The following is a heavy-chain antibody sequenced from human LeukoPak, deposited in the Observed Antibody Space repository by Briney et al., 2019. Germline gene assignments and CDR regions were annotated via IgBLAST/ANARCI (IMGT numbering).Heavy chain of an antibody. CDR2: ISSSGSTI. Sequence: SGGSLRLSCAASGFTFSDYYMSWIRQAPGKGLEWVSYISSSGSTIYYADSVKGRFTISRVNAKNSLYLQMNSPRAEDTAVYYCARARWEPHYFDYWGQGTLVTVSS. CDR3: ARARWEPHYFDY. CDR1: GFTFSDYY. V-gene: IGHV3-11*01. D-gene: IGHD1-26*01. J-gene: IGHJ4*02.